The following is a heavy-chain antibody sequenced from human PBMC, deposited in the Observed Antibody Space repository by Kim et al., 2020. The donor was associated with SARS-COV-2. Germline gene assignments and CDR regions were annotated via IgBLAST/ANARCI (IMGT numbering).Heavy chain of an antibody. J-gene: IGHJ4*02. D-gene: IGHD1-26*01. V-gene: IGHV3-30*01. CDR3: ARPKSGSYYADLDY. Sequence: ADSVKGRFTTSSDNSKSTLYLQMNRLGAEDTAVYYCARPKSGSYYADLDYWGQGTLVTVSS.